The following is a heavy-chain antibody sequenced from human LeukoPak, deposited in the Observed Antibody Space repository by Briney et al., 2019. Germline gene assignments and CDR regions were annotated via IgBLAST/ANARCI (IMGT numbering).Heavy chain of an antibody. Sequence: PGGSLRLSCAASGFTFSSYSMNWVRQAPGKGLEWVSSISSSSSYIYYADSVKGRFTISRDNAKNSLYLQMNSLRAEDTAVYYCARGLTGYSGYEVNWGQGTLVTVSS. CDR1: GFTFSSYS. D-gene: IGHD5-12*01. J-gene: IGHJ4*02. CDR3: ARGLTGYSGYEVN. CDR2: ISSSSSYI. V-gene: IGHV3-21*01.